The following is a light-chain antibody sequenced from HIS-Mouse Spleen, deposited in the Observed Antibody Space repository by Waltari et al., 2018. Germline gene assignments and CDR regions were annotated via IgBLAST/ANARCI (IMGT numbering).Light chain of an antibody. J-gene: IGLJ2*01. CDR3: YSTDSSGNHRV. CDR1: ALPKKY. CDR2: EAS. V-gene: IGLV3-10*01. Sequence: SYELTQPPSVSVSPGQTARITCSGDALPKKYAYWYQQKSGQAPVLVIYEASNRPSGIPGRFSGSSSGTMATLTISGAQVEDEADYYCYSTDSSGNHRVFGGGTKLTVL.